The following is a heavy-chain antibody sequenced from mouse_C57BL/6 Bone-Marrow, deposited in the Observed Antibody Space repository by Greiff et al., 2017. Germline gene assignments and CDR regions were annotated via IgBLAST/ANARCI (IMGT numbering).Heavy chain of an antibody. Sequence: VQLQQSGAELVKPGASVKVSCKASGYTFTSYWMHWVKQMPGQGLEWIGRIHPSASDTNYNQKFKGKATLTVDKSSSTAYMQLSSLTSEDSAVYYCAIYGGDYWGQGTTLTVSS. V-gene: IGHV1-74*01. CDR2: IHPSASDT. D-gene: IGHD1-1*02. CDR1: GYTFTSYW. J-gene: IGHJ2*01. CDR3: AIYGGDY.